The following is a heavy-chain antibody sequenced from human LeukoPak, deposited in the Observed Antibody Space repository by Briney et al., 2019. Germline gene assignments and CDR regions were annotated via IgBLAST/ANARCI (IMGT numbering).Heavy chain of an antibody. V-gene: IGHV4-34*01. J-gene: IGHJ5*02. CDR1: GGSFSGYY. Sequence: PSETLSLTCAVYGGSFSGYYWSWIRQPPGKGLEWIGEINHSGSTNYNPSLKSRVTISVDTSKNQFSLKLSSVTAADTAVYYCARGGPYSSGWYVWWFDPWGQGTLVTVSS. CDR2: INHSGST. D-gene: IGHD6-19*01. CDR3: ARGGPYSSGWYVWWFDP.